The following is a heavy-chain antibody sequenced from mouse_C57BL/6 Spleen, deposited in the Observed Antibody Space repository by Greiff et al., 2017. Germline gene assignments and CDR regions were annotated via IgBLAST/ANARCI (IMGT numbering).Heavy chain of an antibody. V-gene: IGHV1-22*01. CDR1: GYTFTDYN. CDR3: AGQHYYYGSSRDAMDY. CDR2: INPNNGGT. J-gene: IGHJ4*01. D-gene: IGHD1-1*01. Sequence: VQLKESGPELVKPGASVKMSCKASGYTFTDYNMHWVKQSHGKSLEWIGYINPNNGGTSYNQKFKGKATLTVNKSSSTAYMERRSLTAEGYAVYYGAGQHYYYGSSRDAMDYWGQGTSVTVSS.